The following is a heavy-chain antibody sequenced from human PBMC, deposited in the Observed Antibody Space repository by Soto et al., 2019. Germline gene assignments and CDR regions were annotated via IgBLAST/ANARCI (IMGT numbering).Heavy chain of an antibody. CDR3: ARGGCSGGSCYSKIGYYYYMDV. Sequence: GGSLRLSCAASGFTVSSNYMSWVRQAPGKGLEWVSVIYSGGSTYYADSVKGRLAISRDKVKNTLYLQMNSLRAEDTAVYYCARGGCSGGSCYSKIGYYYYMDVWGKGTTVTVSS. J-gene: IGHJ6*03. V-gene: IGHV3-66*01. CDR1: GFTVSSNY. CDR2: IYSGGST. D-gene: IGHD2-15*01.